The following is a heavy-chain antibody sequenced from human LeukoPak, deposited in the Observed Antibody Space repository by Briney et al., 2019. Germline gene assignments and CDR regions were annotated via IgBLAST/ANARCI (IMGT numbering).Heavy chain of an antibody. J-gene: IGHJ4*02. CDR2: IRYDGSNK. Sequence: AGGSLRLSCAASGFTFSSYGMHWVRQAPGKGLEWVAFIRYDGSNKYYADSVKGRFTISRDNSKNTLYLQMNSLRAEDTAVYYCAKDPIRYYGSGSYYDYWGQGTLVTVSS. CDR3: AKDPIRYYGSGSYYDY. V-gene: IGHV3-30*02. CDR1: GFTFSSYG. D-gene: IGHD3-10*01.